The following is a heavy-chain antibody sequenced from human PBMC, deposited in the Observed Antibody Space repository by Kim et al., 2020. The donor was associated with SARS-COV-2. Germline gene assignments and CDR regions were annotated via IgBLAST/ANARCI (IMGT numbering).Heavy chain of an antibody. CDR3: AKRVWGYYFDY. CDR2: ISGSGGST. V-gene: IGHV3-23*01. D-gene: IGHD6-6*01. Sequence: GGSLRLSCVDSGFTFSTNAMSWVRQAPGKGLEWVSGISGSGGSTYYADSVKGRFTISRDNSKSTLYLQMNSLRAEDTALYYCAKRVWGYYFDYWGQGTLV. J-gene: IGHJ4*02. CDR1: GFTFSTNA.